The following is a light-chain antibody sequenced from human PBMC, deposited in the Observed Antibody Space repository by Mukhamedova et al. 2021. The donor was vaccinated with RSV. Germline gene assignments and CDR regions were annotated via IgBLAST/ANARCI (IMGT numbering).Light chain of an antibody. J-gene: IGLJ1*01. CDR3: SSRDTSGNQYV. CDR1: SYS. Sequence: SYSATWYQQKPGQAPVLVIYGTNNRPSGIPDRFSGSNSGNTASLTITGAQAEDEADYYCSSRDTSGNQYVFGIGTKLTVL. CDR2: GTN. V-gene: IGLV3-19*01.